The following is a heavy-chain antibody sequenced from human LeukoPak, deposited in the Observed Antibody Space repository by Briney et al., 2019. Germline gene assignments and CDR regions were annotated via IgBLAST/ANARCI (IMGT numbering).Heavy chain of an antibody. CDR1: GYTFTGYY. J-gene: IGHJ3*01. D-gene: IGHD2-15*01. V-gene: IGHV1-2*02. CDR3: ASDVLPPARYDAFDV. CDR2: INPNSGGT. Sequence: GASVKVSCKASGYTFTGYYMHWVRQAPGQGLEWMGWINPNSGGTNYAQKFQGRVTMTRDTSISTAYMELSRLRSDDTAVYYCASDVLPPARYDAFDVWGQGTMVTVSS.